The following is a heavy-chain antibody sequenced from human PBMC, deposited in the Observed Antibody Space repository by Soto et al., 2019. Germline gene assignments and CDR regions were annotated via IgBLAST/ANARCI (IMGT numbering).Heavy chain of an antibody. J-gene: IGHJ6*02. D-gene: IGHD4-17*01. CDR1: GYTFTSYA. V-gene: IGHV1-3*01. CDR3: ARYDYGDYYNYYYGMDV. Sequence: GASVKVSCKASGYTFTSYAMHWVRQAPGQRLEWMGWINAGNGNTKYSQKFQGRVTITRDTSASTAYMELSSLRSEDTAVYYCARYDYGDYYNYYYGMDVWGQGTTVTVSS. CDR2: INAGNGNT.